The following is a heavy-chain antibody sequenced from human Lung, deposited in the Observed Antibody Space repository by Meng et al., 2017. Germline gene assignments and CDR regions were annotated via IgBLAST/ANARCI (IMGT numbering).Heavy chain of an antibody. J-gene: IGHJ2*01. CDR2: INHSGST. V-gene: IGHV4-34*01. CDR3: ARPKQANWYFDL. Sequence: HVPLQQRGAVLLKPSETLSLTCAVYGGSFSGYYWSWIRQPPGKGLEWIGEINHSGSTNYNPSLKSRVTISVDTSKNQFSLKLSSVTAADTAVYYCARPKQANWYFDLWGRGTLVTVSS. CDR1: GGSFSGYY. D-gene: IGHD1/OR15-1a*01.